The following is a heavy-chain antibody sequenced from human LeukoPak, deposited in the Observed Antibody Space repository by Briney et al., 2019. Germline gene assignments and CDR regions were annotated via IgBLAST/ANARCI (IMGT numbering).Heavy chain of an antibody. V-gene: IGHV4-4*07. Sequence: SETLSLTCAVSGSFINDYSWSWVRQPAGRGLEWIGRFYTGYSTAYNPSLMSRVTILVDRSKSQISLNLRSVTAADTAVYYCARSPNYYYYFYMDVWGQGTTVTVSS. J-gene: IGHJ6*03. CDR1: GSFINDYS. CDR3: ARSPNYYYYFYMDV. CDR2: FYTGYST.